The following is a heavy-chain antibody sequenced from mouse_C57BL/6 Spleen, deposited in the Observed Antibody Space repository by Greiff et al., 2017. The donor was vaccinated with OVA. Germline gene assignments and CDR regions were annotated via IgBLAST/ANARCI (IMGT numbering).Heavy chain of an antibody. Sequence: EVQRVESGGGLVKPGGSLKLSCAASGFTFSSYAMSWVRQTPEKRLEWVATISDGGSYTYYPDNVKGRFTISRDNAKNNLYLQMSHLKSEDTAMYYCAREGEYYGSRDAMDYWGQGTSVTVSS. D-gene: IGHD1-1*01. J-gene: IGHJ4*01. CDR3: AREGEYYGSRDAMDY. CDR2: ISDGGSYT. CDR1: GFTFSSYA. V-gene: IGHV5-4*01.